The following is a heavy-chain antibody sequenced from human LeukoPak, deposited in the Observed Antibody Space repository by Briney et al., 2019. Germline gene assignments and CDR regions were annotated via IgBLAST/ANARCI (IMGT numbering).Heavy chain of an antibody. CDR1: GYSISSGYY. V-gene: IGHV4-38-2*02. CDR2: IYHSGST. CDR3: ARERANRLDY. Sequence: SETLSLTCTVSGYSISSGYYWGWMRQPPGKGLEWIGSIYHSGSTYYNPSLKSRVTISVDTSKNQFSLKLSSVTAADTAVYYCARERANRLDYWGQGTLVTVSS. D-gene: IGHD1-14*01. J-gene: IGHJ4*02.